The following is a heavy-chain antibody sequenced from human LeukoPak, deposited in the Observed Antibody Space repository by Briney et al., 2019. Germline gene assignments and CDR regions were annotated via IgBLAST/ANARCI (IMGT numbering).Heavy chain of an antibody. CDR2: IYPGDSDT. J-gene: IGHJ4*02. D-gene: IGHD4-17*01. CDR3: ARPHYGDHGRLL. CDR1: GYIYW. V-gene: IGHV5-51*01. Sequence: GESLKISCQALGYIYWIGWVRQLPGQGLEWIGIIYPGDSDTRYSPSFQGQVTISADKSISTAYLQWSSLKASDTAIYYCARPHYGDHGRLLWGQGTQVTVPS.